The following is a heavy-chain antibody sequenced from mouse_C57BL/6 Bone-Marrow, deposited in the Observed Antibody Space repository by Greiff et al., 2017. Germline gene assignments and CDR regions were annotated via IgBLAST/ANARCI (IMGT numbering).Heavy chain of an antibody. CDR3: AREDYGSSYEAMDY. D-gene: IGHD1-1*01. Sequence: EVQRVESEGGLVQPGSSMKLSCTASGFTFSDYYMAWVRQVPEKGLEWVANINYDGSSTYYLDSLKSRFIISRDNAKNILYLPMSSLKSEDTATYYCAREDYGSSYEAMDYWGQGTSVTVSS. J-gene: IGHJ4*01. CDR1: GFTFSDYY. CDR2: INYDGSST. V-gene: IGHV5-16*01.